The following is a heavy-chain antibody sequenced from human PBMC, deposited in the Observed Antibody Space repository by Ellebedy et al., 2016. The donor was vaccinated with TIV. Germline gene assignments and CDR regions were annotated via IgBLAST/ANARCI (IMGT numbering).Heavy chain of an antibody. J-gene: IGHJ6*02. CDR1: GYTFTSFG. Sequence: ASVKVSXKASGYTFTSFGFSWVRQAPGQGLEWIGRVSGYNGNTNYAQKLQGRVTMTTDTSTSTAYMELRSLRSDDTAVYYCARDDYGDRYGMDVWGQGTTVTVSS. D-gene: IGHD4-17*01. CDR3: ARDDYGDRYGMDV. CDR2: VSGYNGNT. V-gene: IGHV1-18*01.